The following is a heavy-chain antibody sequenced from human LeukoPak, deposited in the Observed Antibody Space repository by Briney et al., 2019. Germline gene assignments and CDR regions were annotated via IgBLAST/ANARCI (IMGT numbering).Heavy chain of an antibody. V-gene: IGHV4-61*02. Sequence: PSETLSLTCSVSGVSIANTFYYWNWLRQPAGKGLEWIGRIYTTGSTDYNPSLKSRVTISLDTARNQFSLKVSSVTAADTAVYYCARRQEGHDYWGQGTLVTVSS. CDR2: IYTTGST. J-gene: IGHJ4*02. CDR1: GVSIANTFYY. CDR3: ARRQEGHDY.